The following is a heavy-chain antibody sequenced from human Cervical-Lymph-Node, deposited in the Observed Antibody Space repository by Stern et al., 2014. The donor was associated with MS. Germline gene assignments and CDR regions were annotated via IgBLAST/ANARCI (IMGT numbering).Heavy chain of an antibody. D-gene: IGHD5-24*01. CDR3: ARGHIPYAYNYLFDY. Sequence: VQLVDSGGGVVQPGTSLRLSCAASGFTFSSYGMHWVRQAPGKGLEWVALAWYDGSTAYYTNSVKGRFTISRDNSKNTLSLQMNSLTAEDTAVYYCARGHIPYAYNYLFDYWGQGTLVTVSS. V-gene: IGHV3-33*01. CDR1: GFTFSSYG. J-gene: IGHJ4*02. CDR2: AWYDGSTA.